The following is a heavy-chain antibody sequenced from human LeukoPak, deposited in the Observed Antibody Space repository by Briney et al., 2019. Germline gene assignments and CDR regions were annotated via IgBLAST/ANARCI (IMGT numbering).Heavy chain of an antibody. D-gene: IGHD1-26*01. V-gene: IGHV4-30-4*01. J-gene: IGHJ3*02. Sequence: SETLSLTCTVSGGSISSGDYYWSWICQPPGKGLEWIGYIYYSGSTYYNPSLKSRVTISVDTSKNQFSLKLSSVTAADTAVYYCARDHRWELPAFDIWGQGTMVTVSS. CDR3: ARDHRWELPAFDI. CDR2: IYYSGST. CDR1: GGSISSGDYY.